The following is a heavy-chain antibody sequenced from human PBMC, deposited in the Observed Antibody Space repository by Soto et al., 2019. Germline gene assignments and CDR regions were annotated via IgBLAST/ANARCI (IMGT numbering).Heavy chain of an antibody. V-gene: IGHV4-39*07. CDR3: ARDLLRRTGIESDYFDY. CDR1: GGSISSSSYY. Sequence: SETLSLTCTVSGGSISSSSYYWGWIRQPSGKGLEWIGSIYYSGSTYYNPSLKSRVTISVDTSKNQFSLKLSSVTAADTAVYYCARDLLRRTGIESDYFDYWGQGTLVTVSS. D-gene: IGHD3-9*01. CDR2: IYYSGST. J-gene: IGHJ4*02.